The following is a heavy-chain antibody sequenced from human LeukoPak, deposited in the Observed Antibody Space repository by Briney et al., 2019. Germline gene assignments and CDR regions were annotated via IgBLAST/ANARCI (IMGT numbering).Heavy chain of an antibody. J-gene: IGHJ4*02. V-gene: IGHV3-74*01. D-gene: IGHD1-26*01. CDR1: GFTFRKYW. CDR3: AKLGGSGSYGEVVDY. Sequence: QPGGSLRLSCAASGFTFRKYWLHWVRHAPGKGLVWVSRINPDDGSTSYADSVKGRFTISRDNAKSTLYLQMNSLRAEDTAVYYCAKLGGSGSYGEVVDYWGQGTLVTVSS. CDR2: INPDDGST.